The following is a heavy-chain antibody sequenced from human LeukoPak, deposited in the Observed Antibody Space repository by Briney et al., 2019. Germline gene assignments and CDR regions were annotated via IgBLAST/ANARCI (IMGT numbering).Heavy chain of an antibody. CDR3: ARDPTGGPQWSHWFDP. D-gene: IGHD6-19*01. V-gene: IGHV6-1*01. CDR2: TYYRSKWYN. CDR1: GDIVSSNSAA. J-gene: IGHJ5*02. Sequence: SQTLSLTCAISGDIVSSNSAAWNWIRQSPSRGLEWLGRTYYRSKWYNDYAVSVKSRITINPDTSKNQFSLQLNSVTPEDTAVYYCARDPTGGPQWSHWFDPWGQGTLVTVSS.